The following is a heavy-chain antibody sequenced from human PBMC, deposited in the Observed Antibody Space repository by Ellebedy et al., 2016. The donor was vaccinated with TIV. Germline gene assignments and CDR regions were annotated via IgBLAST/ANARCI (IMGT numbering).Heavy chain of an antibody. V-gene: IGHV3-48*01. CDR1: GFTFSHYN. J-gene: IGHJ3*01. CDR2: ITSSSGI. Sequence: GESLKISCAASGFTFSHYNMNWARPAPGKGLEWVSYITSSSGIYYADSVRGRFTISRDNAKNSLYLQMNSLRAEDTAVYYCARDQSLVIRAFALWGQGTMVTVSS. CDR3: ARDQSLVIRAFAL. D-gene: IGHD6-6*01.